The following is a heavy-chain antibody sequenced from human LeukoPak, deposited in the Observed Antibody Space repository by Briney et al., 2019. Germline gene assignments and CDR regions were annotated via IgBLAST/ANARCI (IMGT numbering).Heavy chain of an antibody. V-gene: IGHV3-23*01. CDR2: IVGSGVTT. CDR3: ARDERWIQFNY. J-gene: IGHJ4*02. D-gene: IGHD5-18*01. CDR1: GFTFSNYG. Sequence: GGSLRLSCVASGFTFSNYGMNWVRQAPGKGLEWVSGIVGSGVTTYYADSVKGRFTISRDNSKNTLYLHMNGLRVGDTAIYYCARDERWIQFNYWGQGTLVTVSS.